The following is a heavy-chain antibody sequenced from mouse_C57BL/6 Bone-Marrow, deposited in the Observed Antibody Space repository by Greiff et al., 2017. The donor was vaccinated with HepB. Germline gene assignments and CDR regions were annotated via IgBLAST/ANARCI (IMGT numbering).Heavy chain of an antibody. CDR3: ARSSLLWYAMDY. J-gene: IGHJ4*01. V-gene: IGHV3-8*01. Sequence: EVQLQESGPGLAKPSQTLSLTCSVTGYSITSYYWNWIRKFPGNKLEYMGYISYSGSTYYNPSLKSRISITRDTSKNQYYLQLNSVTTEDTATYYCARSSLLWYAMDYWGQGTSVTVSS. D-gene: IGHD2-1*01. CDR1: GYSITSYY. CDR2: ISYSGST.